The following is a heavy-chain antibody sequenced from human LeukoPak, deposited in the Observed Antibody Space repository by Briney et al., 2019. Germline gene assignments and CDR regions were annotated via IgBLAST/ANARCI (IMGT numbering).Heavy chain of an antibody. Sequence: GRSLRLSCAASGFTFSNYGMHWVRRAPGKGLEWVGVIWYDGSKNYHADSVKGRFTISRDNSKNTLDLQMNSLRAEDTAVYYCAGDRYGANSPFDYWGQGTLVTVSS. D-gene: IGHD4-23*01. CDR3: AGDRYGANSPFDY. V-gene: IGHV3-33*01. CDR1: GFTFSNYG. CDR2: IWYDGSKN. J-gene: IGHJ4*02.